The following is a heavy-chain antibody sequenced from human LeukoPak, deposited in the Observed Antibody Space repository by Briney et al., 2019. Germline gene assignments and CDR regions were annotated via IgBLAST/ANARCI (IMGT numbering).Heavy chain of an antibody. CDR2: ISGSGGST. CDR1: GFTFSSDA. V-gene: IGHV3-23*01. D-gene: IGHD4-11*01. CDR3: AKDRPSYRRAVDSNYPNYYYYGMDV. Sequence: GGSLRLSCSASGFTFSSDAMSWVRQAPGKGLEWVSAISGSGGSTYYADSVKGRFTISRDNSKNTLYLQMNSLRAEDTAVYYCAKDRPSYRRAVDSNYPNYYYYGMDVWGQGTTVTVSS. J-gene: IGHJ6*02.